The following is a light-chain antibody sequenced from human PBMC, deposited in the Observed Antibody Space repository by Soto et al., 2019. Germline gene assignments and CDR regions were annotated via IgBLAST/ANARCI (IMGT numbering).Light chain of an antibody. V-gene: IGLV1-40*01. CDR1: NSNLGAGYD. J-gene: IGLJ2*01. CDR3: SSYTSSSLV. Sequence: QSVLTQPPSVSGVPGQRVTISCTGNNSNLGAGYDVHWYQQLPGAAPKLVVFGNRNRPSGVPERFSGSKSGTSASLAITGLQAEDEADYYCSSYTSSSLVFGGGTKLTVL. CDR2: GNR.